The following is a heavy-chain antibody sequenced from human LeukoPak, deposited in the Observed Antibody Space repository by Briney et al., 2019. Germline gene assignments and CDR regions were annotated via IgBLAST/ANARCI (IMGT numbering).Heavy chain of an antibody. CDR1: GGSISNYY. V-gene: IGHV4-59*01. CDR2: IYYRGTT. J-gene: IGHJ4*02. D-gene: IGHD3-3*01. CDR3: ARGMDDFWSGYYTV. Sequence: SETLSLTCNISGGSISNYYWSWIRQSPGKGLEWIGYIYYRGTTNYNPSLKSRVTISVDTSNNHFSLRLSSVTAADTAIYYCARGMDDFWSGYYTVWGQGLLVTVSA.